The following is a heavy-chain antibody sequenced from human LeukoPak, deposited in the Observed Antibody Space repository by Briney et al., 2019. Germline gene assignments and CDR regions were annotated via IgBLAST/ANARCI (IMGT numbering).Heavy chain of an antibody. CDR3: ARDNEGNYFDH. CDR1: GLTFSSYS. J-gene: IGHJ4*02. Sequence: PGGSLRLSCAASGLTFSSYSMNWVRQAPGKGLEWVSSISSSSSYIYYADSVKGRFAISRDNAKNSLYLQMNSLRAEDTAVYYCARDNEGNYFDHWGQGTLVTVSS. V-gene: IGHV3-21*01. CDR2: ISSSSSYI.